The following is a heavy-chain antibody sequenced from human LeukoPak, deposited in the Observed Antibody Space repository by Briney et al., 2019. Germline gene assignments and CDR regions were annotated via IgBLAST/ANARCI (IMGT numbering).Heavy chain of an antibody. Sequence: PGGSLRLSCAASGFTFSSYGMHWVRQAPGKGLEWVAFIRYDGSNKYYADSVKGRFNISRDNSKNTLYLQMNSLRAEDTAVYYCAKDYDFWSGYPNDAFDIWGQGTMVTVSS. V-gene: IGHV3-30*02. CDR2: IRYDGSNK. J-gene: IGHJ3*02. D-gene: IGHD3-3*01. CDR3: AKDYDFWSGYPNDAFDI. CDR1: GFTFSSYG.